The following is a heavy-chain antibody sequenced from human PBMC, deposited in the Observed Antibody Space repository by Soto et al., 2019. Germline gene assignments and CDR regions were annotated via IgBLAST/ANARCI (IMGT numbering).Heavy chain of an antibody. J-gene: IGHJ1*01. CDR3: ARHRVLAEYFQH. Sequence: QMQLQDSGPGLVKPSETLSLTCTVSGGSISGTIHYWGWILQPPGKGLEWIGSIYYTGSTYHNSSLKSRVTMSVDTSKNQFSLKLSSVTAADTAVYYCARHRVLAEYFQHWGQGTLVTVSS. V-gene: IGHV4-39*01. CDR1: GGSISGTIHY. CDR2: IYYTGST.